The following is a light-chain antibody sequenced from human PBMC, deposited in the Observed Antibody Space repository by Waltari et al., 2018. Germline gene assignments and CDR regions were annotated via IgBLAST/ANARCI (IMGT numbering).Light chain of an antibody. J-gene: IGKJ1*01. CDR2: KAS. CDR1: QSISSW. CDR3: QQYNGYWT. Sequence: DIQMTQSPSPLSASVGDSVPITCRASQSISSWLAWYQQKPGTAPKLLIYKASTLESGVPSRFSGSGSGTEFTLTINSLQPDDFATYYCQQYNGYWTFGQGTKVEIK. V-gene: IGKV1-5*03.